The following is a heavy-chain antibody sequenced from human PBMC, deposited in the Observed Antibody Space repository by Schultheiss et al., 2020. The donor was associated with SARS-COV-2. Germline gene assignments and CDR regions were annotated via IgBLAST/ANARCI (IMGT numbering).Heavy chain of an antibody. J-gene: IGHJ4*02. CDR3: ARASIAARRGLDY. Sequence: SETLSLTCTVSGGSISSGDYYWGWIRQPPGKGLEWIGSIYYSGSTYYNPSLKSRVTISVDTSKNQFSLKLSSVTAADTAVYYCARASIAARRGLDYWGQETLVTVSS. D-gene: IGHD6-6*01. CDR1: GGSISSGDYY. V-gene: IGHV4-39*07. CDR2: IYYSGST.